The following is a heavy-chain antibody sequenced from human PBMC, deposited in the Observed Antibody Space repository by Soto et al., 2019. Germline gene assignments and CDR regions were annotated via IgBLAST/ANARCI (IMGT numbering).Heavy chain of an antibody. J-gene: IGHJ3*02. CDR1: GGTFSSYA. Sequence: QVQLVQSGAEVKKPGSSVKVSCKASGGTFSSYAISWVRQAPGQGLEWMGGIIPIFGTANYAQKFQGRVTITADESTSTAYRELSSLRSEDTAVYYCASYQGRVVTAPPAFDIWGQGTMVTVSS. D-gene: IGHD2-21*02. CDR2: IIPIFGTA. CDR3: ASYQGRVVTAPPAFDI. V-gene: IGHV1-69*01.